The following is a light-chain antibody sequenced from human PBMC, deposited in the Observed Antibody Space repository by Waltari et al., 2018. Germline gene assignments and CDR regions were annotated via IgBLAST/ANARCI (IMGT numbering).Light chain of an antibody. CDR2: RNS. V-gene: IGLV1-47*01. J-gene: IGLJ2*01. CDR1: SSNIEYSF. Sequence: QSVLAQPPSASGTPGQRVIISCSGSSSNIEYSFFYWYQQFPVTAPKGLIQRNSQRPSGVPDRFSGSKSGTSASLAISGLRPEDEADYYCAAWDGTLSAVAFGGGTKLTVL. CDR3: AAWDGTLSAVA.